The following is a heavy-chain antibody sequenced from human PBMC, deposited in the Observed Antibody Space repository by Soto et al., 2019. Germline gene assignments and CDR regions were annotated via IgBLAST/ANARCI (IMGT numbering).Heavy chain of an antibody. J-gene: IGHJ6*02. Sequence: QVQLVQSGAEVKKPGASVKVSCKASGYTFTSYAMHWVRQAPGQRLEWMGWINAGNGNTKYSQKFQGRVTITRDTSASIAYMELSSLRSEDTAVYYCARVLGIAAAGRLGMDVWGQGTTVTVSS. D-gene: IGHD6-13*01. CDR1: GYTFTSYA. V-gene: IGHV1-3*01. CDR3: ARVLGIAAAGRLGMDV. CDR2: INAGNGNT.